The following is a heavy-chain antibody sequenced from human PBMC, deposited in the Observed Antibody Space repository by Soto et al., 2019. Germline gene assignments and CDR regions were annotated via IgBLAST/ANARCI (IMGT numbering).Heavy chain of an antibody. V-gene: IGHV4-30-4*01. CDR3: ARDHDYYDSSGYYWNYYGMDV. D-gene: IGHD3-22*01. J-gene: IGHJ6*02. Sequence: QVQLQESGPGLVKPSQTLSLTCTVSGGSISSGDYYWSWIRQPPGKGLEWIGYIYYSGSTYYNPCLKIRVTISVDTSKNQFSLKLSSVTAADTAVYYCARDHDYYDSSGYYWNYYGMDVWGQGTTVTVSS. CDR2: IYYSGST. CDR1: GGSISSGDYY.